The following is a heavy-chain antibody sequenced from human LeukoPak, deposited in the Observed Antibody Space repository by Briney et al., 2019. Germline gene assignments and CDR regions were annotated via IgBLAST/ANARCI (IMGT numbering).Heavy chain of an antibody. V-gene: IGHV3-23*01. CDR2: ISGSGGST. CDR3: AKGIHSGSYSPPAFDI. CDR1: GFTFSTFA. J-gene: IGHJ3*02. Sequence: GGSLRLSCAASGFTFSTFAMSWVRQAPGKGLESVSTISGSGGSTYYADSVKGRFTISRDNSKNTLYLQMNSLGAEDTAVYYCAKGIHSGSYSPPAFDIWGQGTMVTVSS. D-gene: IGHD1-26*01.